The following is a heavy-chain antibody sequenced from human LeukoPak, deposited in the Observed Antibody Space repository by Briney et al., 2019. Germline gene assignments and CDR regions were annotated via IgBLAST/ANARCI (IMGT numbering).Heavy chain of an antibody. J-gene: IGHJ4*02. CDR1: GFTVSSNY. D-gene: IGHD2-15*01. Sequence: GGSLRPSCAASGFTVSSNYMSWVRQAPGKGLEWVSVIYSGGRTYYADSVKGRFTISRDISKNTLYLQMNGLRAEDTAVYYCASRHCSGGGCYSAGADPFDYWGQGTLVTVSS. CDR2: IYSGGRT. V-gene: IGHV3-53*01. CDR3: ASRHCSGGGCYSAGADPFDY.